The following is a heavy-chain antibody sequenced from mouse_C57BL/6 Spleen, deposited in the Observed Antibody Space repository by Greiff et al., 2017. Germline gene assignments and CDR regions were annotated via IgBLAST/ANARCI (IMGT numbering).Heavy chain of an antibody. Sequence: VQLQQSGAELAKPGASVKLSCKASGYTFTSYWMHWVKQRPGQGLEWIGYINPSSGYTKYNQKFKDKATLTADKSSSTAYMHLSSLAYEASAVYYCEGDGLRRHYDCWGQGTTLTVSS. J-gene: IGHJ2*01. CDR2: INPSSGYT. CDR1: GYTFTSYW. CDR3: EGDGLRRHYDC. V-gene: IGHV1-7*01. D-gene: IGHD2-4*01.